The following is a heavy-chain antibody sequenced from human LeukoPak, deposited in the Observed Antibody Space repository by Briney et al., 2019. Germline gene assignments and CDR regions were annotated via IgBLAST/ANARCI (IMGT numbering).Heavy chain of an antibody. CDR1: GFTFSSYA. D-gene: IGHD2-2*01. Sequence: GGSLRLSCAASGFTFSSYAMSWVRQAPGKGLEWVSAISGSGGSTYYADSVKGRFTISRDNSKNTLYLQINSLRAEDTAVYYCAKGTGSSTSCYDYWGQGALVTVSS. J-gene: IGHJ4*02. V-gene: IGHV3-23*01. CDR3: AKGTGSSTSCYDY. CDR2: ISGSGGST.